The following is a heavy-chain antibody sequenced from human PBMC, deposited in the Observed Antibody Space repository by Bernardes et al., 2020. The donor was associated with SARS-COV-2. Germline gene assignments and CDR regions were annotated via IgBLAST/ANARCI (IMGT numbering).Heavy chain of an antibody. V-gene: IGHV3-7*03. CDR1: GFSFSNYW. J-gene: IGHJ4*02. CDR3: TRIHY. Sequence: GGSLRLSCAASGFSFSNYWMTWVRQAPGKGLEWVSNIKQDGSEKHYVDSVKGRFTISRDNAKNSLYLQMDSLRAEDTAVYYCTRIHYWGQGILVTVSS. CDR2: IKQDGSEK.